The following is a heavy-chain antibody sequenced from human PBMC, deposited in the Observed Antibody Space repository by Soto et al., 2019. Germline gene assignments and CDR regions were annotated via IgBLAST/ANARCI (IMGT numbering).Heavy chain of an antibody. D-gene: IGHD6-13*01. J-gene: IGHJ5*02. V-gene: IGHV4-59*08. CDR2: IYYSGST. CDR1: GGSISSYY. CDR3: ARHRSSSWYLGWFDP. Sequence: PSETLSLTCTVSGGSISSYYWSWIRQPPGKGLEWIGYIYYSGSTNYNPSLKSRVTISVDTSKNQFSLKLSSVTAADTAVYYCARHRSSSWYLGWFDPWGQGTLVTVSS.